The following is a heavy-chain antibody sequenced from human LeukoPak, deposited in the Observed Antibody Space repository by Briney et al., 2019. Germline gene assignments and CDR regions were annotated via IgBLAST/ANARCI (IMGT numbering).Heavy chain of an antibody. Sequence: VASVEVSCKASGYTFTSYGISWVRQAPGQGLEWMGGIIPIFGTANYAQKFQGRVTITADESTSTAYMELSSLRSEDTAVYYCARDGSAIIVGARYYFDYWGQGTLVTVSS. CDR3: ARDGSAIIVGARYYFDY. CDR2: IIPIFGTA. J-gene: IGHJ4*02. V-gene: IGHV1-69*13. D-gene: IGHD1-26*01. CDR1: GYTFTSYG.